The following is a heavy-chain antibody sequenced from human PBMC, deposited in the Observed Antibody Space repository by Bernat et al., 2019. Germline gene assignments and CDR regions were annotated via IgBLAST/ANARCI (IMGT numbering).Heavy chain of an antibody. V-gene: IGHV3-21*01. Sequence: EVQLVESGGGLVKPGGSLRLSCAASGFTFSSYSMNWVRQAPGKGLEWVSSISSSSSYIYYADSVKGRFTISRDNAKNSLYLQMNSLRAEDTAVYYCARDFLTVRGAAYGMDVWGQGTTVTVSS. CDR3: ARDFLTVRGAAYGMDV. J-gene: IGHJ6*02. CDR1: GFTFSSYS. CDR2: ISSSSSYI. D-gene: IGHD3-10*01.